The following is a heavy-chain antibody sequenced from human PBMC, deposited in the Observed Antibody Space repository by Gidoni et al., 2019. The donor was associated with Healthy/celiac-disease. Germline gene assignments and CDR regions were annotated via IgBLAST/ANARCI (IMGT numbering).Heavy chain of an antibody. Sequence: EVQLVESAVGLVKPGGSLRHSGAASGFTFSSNSMNWVRQAPGKGLEWVSSISSSSSYIYYADSVKGRFTISRDNAKNSLYLQMNSLRAEDTAVYYCARDPGPGTGTVWGQGTLVTVSS. CDR2: ISSSSSYI. CDR3: ARDPGPGTGTV. D-gene: IGHD3-10*01. J-gene: IGHJ4*02. V-gene: IGHV3-21*01. CDR1: GFTFSSNS.